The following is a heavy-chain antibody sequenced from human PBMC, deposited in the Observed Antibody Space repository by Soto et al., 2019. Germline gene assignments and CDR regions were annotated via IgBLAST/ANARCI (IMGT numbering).Heavy chain of an antibody. CDR1: GFTFSDYY. V-gene: IGHV3-11*04. D-gene: IGHD4-17*01. J-gene: IGHJ6*02. CDR2: ISGGGGDI. Sequence: GGSLRLSCAASGFTFSDYYMSWIRQAPGKGLEWVAYISGGGGDIHYADSVKGRFTISRDNAKRSLHLQMNSLSAEDTALYYCAITSDYTRGFRYGMDVWGQGTTVTVSS. CDR3: AITSDYTRGFRYGMDV.